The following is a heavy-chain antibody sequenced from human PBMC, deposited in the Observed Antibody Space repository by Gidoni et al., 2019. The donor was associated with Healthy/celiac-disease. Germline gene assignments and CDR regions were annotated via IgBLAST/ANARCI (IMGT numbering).Heavy chain of an antibody. CDR3: ARYLHDYGDYH. V-gene: IGHV4-34*01. CDR1: GGSFSGYY. J-gene: IGHJ5*02. Sequence: QVQLQQWGAGLLKPSETLSLTCAVSGGSFSGYYWSWIRQPPGKGLEGIGEINQSGSTNYNPSLKSRVTISVDTSKNQFSLKLSSVTAADTAVYYCARYLHDYGDYHWGQGTLVTVSS. CDR2: INQSGST. D-gene: IGHD4-17*01.